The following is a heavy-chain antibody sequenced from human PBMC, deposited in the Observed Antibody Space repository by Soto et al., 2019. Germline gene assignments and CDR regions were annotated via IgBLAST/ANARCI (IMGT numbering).Heavy chain of an antibody. V-gene: IGHV3-21*01. J-gene: IGHJ6*02. CDR3: ARDHISVAGTTPPWYYYYGMDV. Sequence: GGSLRLSCAASGFTFSSYSMNWVRQAPGKGLEWVSSISSSSSYIYYADSVKGRFTISRDNAKNSLYLQMNSLRAEDTAVYYCARDHISVAGTTPPWYYYYGMDVWGQGTKGTVS. CDR2: ISSSSSYI. D-gene: IGHD1-7*01. CDR1: GFTFSSYS.